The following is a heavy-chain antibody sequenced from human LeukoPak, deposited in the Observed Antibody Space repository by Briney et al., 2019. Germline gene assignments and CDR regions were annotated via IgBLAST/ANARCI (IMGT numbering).Heavy chain of an antibody. D-gene: IGHD6-13*01. J-gene: IGHJ5*02. V-gene: IGHV3-74*01. CDR3: ARESGIAAALDL. CDR1: GFTFSSYW. CDR2: INTDGSST. Sequence: GGSLRLSCAASGFTFSSYWMHWVRQAPGKGLVWVSRINTDGSSTSYADSVKGRFTISRDNAKSTLYLQMNSLRAEDTAVYYCARESGIAAALDLWGQGTLVTVSS.